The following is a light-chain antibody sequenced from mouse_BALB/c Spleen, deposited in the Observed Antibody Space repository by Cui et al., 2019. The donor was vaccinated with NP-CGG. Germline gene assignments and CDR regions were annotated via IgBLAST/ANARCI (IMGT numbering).Light chain of an antibody. Sequence: QAVVTQEFALTTSPGEIVTLTCRSSTGAVTTSNYANWVQEKPDHLFTGLIGGTNNRAPGVPAIFSGSLIGDKAALTITGAQTEDEAIYFCALWYSNHWVFGGGTKLTVL. CDR1: TGAVTTSNY. J-gene: IGLJ1*01. CDR2: GTN. CDR3: ALWYSNHWV. V-gene: IGLV1*01.